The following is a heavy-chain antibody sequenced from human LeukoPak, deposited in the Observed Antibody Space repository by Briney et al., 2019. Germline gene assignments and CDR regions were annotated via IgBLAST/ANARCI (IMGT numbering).Heavy chain of an antibody. CDR3: ARGPYCGGDCYLVHPNYYYYMDV. CDR2: MNPNSGNT. J-gene: IGHJ6*03. V-gene: IGHV1-8*03. Sequence: ASVKVSCKASGYTFTSYDINWVRQATGQGLEWMGWMNPNSGNTGYAQKFQGRVTITRNTSISTAYMELSSLRSEDTAVYYCARGPYCGGDCYLVHPNYYYYMDVWGKGTTITISS. D-gene: IGHD2-21*02. CDR1: GYTFTSYD.